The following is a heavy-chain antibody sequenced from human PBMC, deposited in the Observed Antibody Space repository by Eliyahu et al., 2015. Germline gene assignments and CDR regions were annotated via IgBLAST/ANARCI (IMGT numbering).Heavy chain of an antibody. V-gene: IGHV3-21*01. Sequence: VQLVESGGGLVKPGGSLRLSCAASGFTFSSYSMNWVRQAPGKGLEWVSSISSSSSYIYYADSVKGRFTISRDNAKNSLYLQMNSLRAEDTAVYYCASTRPTFGVVILWGQGTLVTVSS. CDR2: ISSSSSYI. CDR3: ASTRPTFGVVIL. D-gene: IGHD3-3*01. CDR1: GFTFSSYS. J-gene: IGHJ4*02.